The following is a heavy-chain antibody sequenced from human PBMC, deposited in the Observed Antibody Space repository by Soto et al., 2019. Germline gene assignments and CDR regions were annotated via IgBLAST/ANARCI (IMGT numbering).Heavy chain of an antibody. CDR1: GYSFTSYW. D-gene: IGHD5-18*01. Sequence: GESLKISCKGSGYSFTSYWIGWVRQMPGKGLEWMGIIYPGDSDTGNSPSFQGQVTISADKSISTAYLQWSSLKASDTAMYYCARTGYSYGKYYCYGMDVWGQGTTVTVSS. J-gene: IGHJ6*02. CDR2: IYPGDSDT. V-gene: IGHV5-51*01. CDR3: ARTGYSYGKYYCYGMDV.